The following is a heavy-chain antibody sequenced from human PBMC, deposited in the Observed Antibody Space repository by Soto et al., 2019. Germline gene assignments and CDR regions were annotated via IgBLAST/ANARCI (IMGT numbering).Heavy chain of an antibody. J-gene: IGHJ6*03. Sequence: EVQLLESGGGLVQPGGSLRLSCAASGFTFSSYAMSWVRQAPGKGLEWVSAISGSGGSTYYADSVKGRFTISRDNSKNTLYLQMNSLRAEDTAVYYCAKGYRGITIFGVGSGPATILSDYYYMDVWGKGTTVTVSS. V-gene: IGHV3-23*01. CDR2: ISGSGGST. CDR1: GFTFSSYA. CDR3: AKGYRGITIFGVGSGPATILSDYYYMDV. D-gene: IGHD3-3*01.